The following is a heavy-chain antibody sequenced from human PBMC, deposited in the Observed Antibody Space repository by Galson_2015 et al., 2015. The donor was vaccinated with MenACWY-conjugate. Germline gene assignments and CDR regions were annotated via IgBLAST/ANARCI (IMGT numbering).Heavy chain of an antibody. CDR2: TSYDGSKK. J-gene: IGHJ4*02. Sequence: SLRLSCAASGFTISSYAMHWVRQAPGKGLEWVAVTSYDGSKKYYADSVKGRFTISRDNSKNTLYLQMNSLRDEDTAVYYCARDQQGYNSSLYRSFDYWGQGTLVTVS. CDR3: ARDQQGYNSSLYRSFDY. D-gene: IGHD6-13*01. CDR1: GFTISSYA. V-gene: IGHV3-30*04.